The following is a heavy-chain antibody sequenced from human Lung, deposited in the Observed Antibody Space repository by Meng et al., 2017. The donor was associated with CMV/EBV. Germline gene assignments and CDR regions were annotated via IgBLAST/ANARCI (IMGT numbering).Heavy chain of an antibody. J-gene: IGHJ4*02. CDR3: AKDTTKEDDGDYI. D-gene: IGHD4-17*01. CDR2: IWFDGSEN. CDR1: GFAFSTCG. Sequence: SCAASGFAFSTCGMYWVRQAPGKGLEWVAVIWFDGSENCYADSVKGRFTISRDNAKQILFLQMDSLRVEDTAVYYCAKDTTKEDDGDYIWGQGTLVTVSS. V-gene: IGHV3-33*06.